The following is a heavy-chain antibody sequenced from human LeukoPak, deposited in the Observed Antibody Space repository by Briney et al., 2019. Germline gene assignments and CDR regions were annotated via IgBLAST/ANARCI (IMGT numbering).Heavy chain of an antibody. CDR1: GYSISSGFY. CDR2: IYHSGST. CDR3: ARGWFGELLHHRVDY. Sequence: SETLSLTCTVSGYSISSGFYWGWIRQPPGKGVEWIGRIYHSGSTYYSPSLKCRVTISVDSSKNQLSLNLSSVTVAYTAVYYCARGWFGELLHHRVDYWGQGTLVTVSS. D-gene: IGHD3-10*01. V-gene: IGHV4-38-2*02. J-gene: IGHJ4*02.